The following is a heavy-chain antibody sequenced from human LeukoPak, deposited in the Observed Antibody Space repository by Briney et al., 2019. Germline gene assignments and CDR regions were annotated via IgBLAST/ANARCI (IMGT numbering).Heavy chain of an antibody. Sequence: ASVKVSCKASGYTFTSYAMNWVGQAPGQGLEWMGWINTNTGNPTYAQGFTGRFVFSLDTSVSTAYLQISSLKAEDTAVYYCARDEGYSYGYFAKPIDYWGQGTLVTVSS. CDR2: INTNTGNP. D-gene: IGHD5-18*01. CDR3: ARDEGYSYGYFAKPIDY. CDR1: GYTFTSYA. V-gene: IGHV7-4-1*02. J-gene: IGHJ4*02.